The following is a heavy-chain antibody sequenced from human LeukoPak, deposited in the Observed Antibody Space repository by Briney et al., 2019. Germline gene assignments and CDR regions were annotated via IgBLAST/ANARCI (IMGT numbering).Heavy chain of an antibody. CDR3: ASNTTYYDILTGYDTINYFDY. D-gene: IGHD3-9*01. Sequence: PSETLPLTCTVSGCSISSGGYYWIWIRQHPGKGLEWIGYICCSGSTYYNPSLKSRVTISVDTSKNQFSLKLSSVTAADTAVYYCASNTTYYDILTGYDTINYFDYWGQGTLVTVSS. CDR1: GCSISSGGYY. CDR2: ICCSGST. V-gene: IGHV4-31*03. J-gene: IGHJ4*02.